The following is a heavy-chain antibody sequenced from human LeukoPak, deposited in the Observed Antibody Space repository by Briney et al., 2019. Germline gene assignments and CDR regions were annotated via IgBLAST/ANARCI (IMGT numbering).Heavy chain of an antibody. CDR2: IVVGSGNT. CDR1: GFTFTSSA. V-gene: IGHV1-58*02. Sequence: ASVKVSCKASGFTFTSSAMQWVRQAHGQRLEWIGWIVVGSGNTNYAQKFQERVTITRDMSTSTAYMELSSLRSEDTAVYYCAARYYDFWSGYRDWYFDLWGRGTLVTVSS. D-gene: IGHD3-3*01. CDR3: AARYYDFWSGYRDWYFDL. J-gene: IGHJ2*01.